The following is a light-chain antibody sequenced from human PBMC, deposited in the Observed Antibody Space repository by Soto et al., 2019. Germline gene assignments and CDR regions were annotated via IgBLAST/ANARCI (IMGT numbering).Light chain of an antibody. CDR2: GNN. CDR1: SSNIGAGYD. J-gene: IGLJ1*01. V-gene: IGLV1-40*01. Sequence: QSALTQPPSVSGAPGQRVTISCTGSSSNIGAGYDVHWYQQLPGTAPKLLIYGNNNRPSGVPDRFSGSKSGTSASLAITGLQAEDEADYYCQYYDNGLGGSGDVFGTGTKVTVL. CDR3: QYYDNGLGGSGDV.